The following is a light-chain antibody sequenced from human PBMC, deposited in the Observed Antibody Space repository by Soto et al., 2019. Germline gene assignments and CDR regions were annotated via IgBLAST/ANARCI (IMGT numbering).Light chain of an antibody. V-gene: IGKV3-11*01. CDR2: DAS. Sequence: VLTQSPATLSLSPGEKATLSCRASQTIGAYLAWYQHKPGQAPRLLIFDASHRASGVPPRFSGSGSGTDFTLTISSLEPEDFAIYYCQQRSYWPQYTFGQGTRLEI. CDR1: QTIGAY. J-gene: IGKJ5*01. CDR3: QQRSYWPQYT.